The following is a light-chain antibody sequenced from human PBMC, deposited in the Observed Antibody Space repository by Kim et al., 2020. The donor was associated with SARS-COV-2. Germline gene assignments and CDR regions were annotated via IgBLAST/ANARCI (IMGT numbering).Light chain of an antibody. CDR3: AAWDDSLDGRYV. Sequence: QRVTISCSGSSSNIGTNPVNWYQQLPGTAPKLLIYTNSRRPSGVPDRFSGSKSGTSASLAISGLQSEDDAEYYCAAWDDSLDGRYVFGTGTKVTVL. CDR1: SSNIGTNP. J-gene: IGLJ1*01. V-gene: IGLV1-44*01. CDR2: TNS.